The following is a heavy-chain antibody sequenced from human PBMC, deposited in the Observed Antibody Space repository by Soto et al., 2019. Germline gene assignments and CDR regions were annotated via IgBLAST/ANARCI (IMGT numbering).Heavy chain of an antibody. CDR3: AKLMYSFDSSGFSIDY. V-gene: IGHV3-30*18. J-gene: IGHJ4*02. CDR1: GFTFSSYG. D-gene: IGHD3-22*01. Sequence: QAQLVESGGGVVQPGRSLRLSCAASGFTFSSYGMHWVRQAPGKGLDWVAAISYDGSNQYYADSVKGRFTISRDDSTNTLYLQVNSLRPEDTAVYYCAKLMYSFDSSGFSIDYWGQGTMVTVSS. CDR2: ISYDGSNQ.